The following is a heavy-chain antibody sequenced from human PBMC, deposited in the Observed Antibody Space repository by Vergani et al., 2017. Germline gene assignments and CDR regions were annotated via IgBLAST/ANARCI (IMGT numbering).Heavy chain of an antibody. D-gene: IGHD3-9*01. CDR1: GFTFDDYG. V-gene: IGHV3-20*04. CDR3: ARGSYDIYYYYYGMDV. Sequence: EVQLVESGGGVVRPGGSLRLSCAASGFTFDDYGMSWVRQVPGKGLEWVSGINWNGGSTGYGDSVKGRFTISRDNAKNSLYLQMNSLRAEDTAVYYCARGSYDIYYYYYGMDVWGQGTTVTVSS. J-gene: IGHJ6*02. CDR2: INWNGGST.